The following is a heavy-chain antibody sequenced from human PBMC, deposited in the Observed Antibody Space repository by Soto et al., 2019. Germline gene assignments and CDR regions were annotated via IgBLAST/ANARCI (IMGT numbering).Heavy chain of an antibody. CDR3: TTDSYSTIIIVRFGY. CDR1: GFPFPNAW. D-gene: IGHD3-22*01. V-gene: IGHV3-15*07. CDR2: IKSTIDGGTT. Sequence: EVQLVESGGGLVKPGGSLRLSCAASGFPFPNAWMNWVRQAPGKGLEWVGRIKSTIDGGTTDYAEPVKGRFAISRDDSNNMVYLQMNSLKIEDTAVYYCTTDSYSTIIIVRFGYWGHGTLVTVSS. J-gene: IGHJ4*01.